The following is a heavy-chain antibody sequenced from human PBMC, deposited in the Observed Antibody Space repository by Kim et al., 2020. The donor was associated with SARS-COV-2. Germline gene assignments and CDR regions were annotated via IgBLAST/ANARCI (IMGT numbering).Heavy chain of an antibody. CDR2: IYYSGST. CDR3: ARVGYCSSTSCHRHFDY. J-gene: IGHJ4*02. D-gene: IGHD2-2*01. V-gene: IGHV4-59*01. Sequence: SETLSLTCTVSGGSISSYYWSWIRQPPGKGLEWIGYIYYSGSTNYNPSPKSRVTISVDTSKNQFSLKLSSVTAADTAVYYCARVGYCSSTSCHRHFDYWGQGTLVTVSS. CDR1: GGSISSYY.